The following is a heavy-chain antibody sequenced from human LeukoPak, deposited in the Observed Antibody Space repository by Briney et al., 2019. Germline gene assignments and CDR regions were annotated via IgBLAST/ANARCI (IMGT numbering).Heavy chain of an antibody. Sequence: GASVKVSCKASGGTFSSYAISWVRQAPGQGLEWMGRIIPIFGTANYAQKFQGRVTITADESTSTAYMELSSLRSEDTAVYYCAGYQLLPTDYYYYYMDVWGKGTTVTVSS. J-gene: IGHJ6*03. CDR2: IIPIFGTA. CDR1: GGTFSSYA. CDR3: AGYQLLPTDYYYYYMDV. V-gene: IGHV1-69*13. D-gene: IGHD2-2*01.